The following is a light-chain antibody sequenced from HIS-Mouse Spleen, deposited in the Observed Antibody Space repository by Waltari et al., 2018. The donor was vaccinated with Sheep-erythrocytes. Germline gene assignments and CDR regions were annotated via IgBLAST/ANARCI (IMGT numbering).Light chain of an antibody. CDR1: TANIGAGYD. Sequence: QSVLTQPPSVSVAPGQRVTISCTRVTANIGAGYDVHWYQQLPGTAPKLLIYGNSNRPSGVPDRFSGSKSGTSASLAITGLQAEDEADYYCQSYDSSLSGYVVFGGGTKLTVL. V-gene: IGLV1-40*01. CDR2: GNS. CDR3: QSYDSSLSGYVV. J-gene: IGLJ2*01.